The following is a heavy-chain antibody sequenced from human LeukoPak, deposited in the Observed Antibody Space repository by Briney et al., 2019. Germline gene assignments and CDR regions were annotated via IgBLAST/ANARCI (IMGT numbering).Heavy chain of an antibody. CDR1: GGSXSGYY. Sequence: ETLSLTCXVYGGSXSGYYWSWIRQPPGKGLEWIGEINHSGSTNYNPSLKSRVTISVDTFKNQFSLKLSSVTAADTAVYYCARRRSAAASIAAAGTIRIDWYFDLWGRGTLVTVSS. CDR2: INHSGST. CDR3: ARRRSAAASIAAAGTIRIDWYFDL. D-gene: IGHD6-13*01. V-gene: IGHV4-34*01. J-gene: IGHJ2*01.